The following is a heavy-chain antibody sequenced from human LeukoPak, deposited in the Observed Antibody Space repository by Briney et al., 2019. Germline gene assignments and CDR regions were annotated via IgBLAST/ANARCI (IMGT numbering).Heavy chain of an antibody. D-gene: IGHD3-10*01. J-gene: IGHJ4*02. Sequence: GASVKVSCKASGGTFSSYAISWVRQAPGQGLEWMGGIIPIFGTANYAQKFQGRVTITADESTSTAYMELSSLRSEDTAVYYCARGITMVREIDYWGQGTLVTVSS. V-gene: IGHV1-69*13. CDR1: GGTFSSYA. CDR2: IIPIFGTA. CDR3: ARGITMVREIDY.